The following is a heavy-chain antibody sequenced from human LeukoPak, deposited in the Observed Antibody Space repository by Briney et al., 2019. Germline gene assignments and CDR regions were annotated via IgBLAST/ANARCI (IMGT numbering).Heavy chain of an antibody. D-gene: IGHD5-18*01. J-gene: IGHJ4*02. CDR2: IYYSGST. V-gene: IGHV4-59*01. CDR3: ARDRRYSYGSAGYDY. CDR1: GGSISSYY. Sequence: SETLSLTCTVSGGSISSYYWSWIRQPPGKGLEWIGYIYYSGSTNYNPPLKSRVTISVDTSKNQFSLKLSSVTAADTAVYYCARDRRYSYGSAGYDYWGQGTLVTVSS.